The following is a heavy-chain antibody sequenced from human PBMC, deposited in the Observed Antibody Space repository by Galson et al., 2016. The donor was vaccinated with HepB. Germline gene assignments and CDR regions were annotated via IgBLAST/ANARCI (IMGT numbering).Heavy chain of an antibody. D-gene: IGHD3-16*01. J-gene: IGHJ5*02. CDR2: IYWNDDK. Sequence: PALVKHTQTLTLTCTLSGFSLTTSGVGVGWIRQPPGKALEWLALIYWNDDKRFSPSLKSRLSITKDTSTNQVVLTMTNVDPVDTATYFCAHRLIIGGIYNGSDHGGQGIRVTVSS. V-gene: IGHV2-5*01. CDR3: AHRLIIGGIYNGSDH. CDR1: GFSLTTSGVG.